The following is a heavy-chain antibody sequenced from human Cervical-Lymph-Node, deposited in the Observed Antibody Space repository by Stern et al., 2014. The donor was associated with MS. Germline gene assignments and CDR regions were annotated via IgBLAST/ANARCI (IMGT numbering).Heavy chain of an antibody. D-gene: IGHD6-19*01. CDR3: ARGSAVAFDY. J-gene: IGHJ4*02. Sequence: QLQESGPGLVKPSQTLSLTCTVSGGSISSGSYYWTWIRQPAGKGLEWIGRISTGGTTNYTPPLKSRVTISVDTSKTQFSLKLSSVTAADTAVYYCARGSAVAFDYWGQGTLVTVSS. V-gene: IGHV4-61*02. CDR2: ISTGGTT. CDR1: GGSISSGSYY.